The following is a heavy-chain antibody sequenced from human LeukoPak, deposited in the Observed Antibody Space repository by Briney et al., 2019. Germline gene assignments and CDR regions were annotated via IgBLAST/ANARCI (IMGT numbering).Heavy chain of an antibody. D-gene: IGHD2-2*02. Sequence: GGSLRLSCAASRFTFSSYGMHWVRQAPGEGLEWVAVISSDGSNNYYADSVKGRFTISRDNSKNTLYLQMNSLRAEDTAVYYCAKDGVYCSSTSCYKVDYYMDVWGKGTTVTVSS. CDR2: ISSDGSNN. CDR1: RFTFSSYG. J-gene: IGHJ6*03. V-gene: IGHV3-30*18. CDR3: AKDGVYCSSTSCYKVDYYMDV.